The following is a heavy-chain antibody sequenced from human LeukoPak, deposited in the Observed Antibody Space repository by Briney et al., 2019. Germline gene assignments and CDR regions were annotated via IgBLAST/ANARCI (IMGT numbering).Heavy chain of an antibody. CDR3: ARGRRRLQDY. V-gene: IGHV4-59*01. CDR2: FYYTGST. J-gene: IGHJ4*02. CDR1: GGSISTYY. Sequence: KPSETLSLTCTVSGGSISTYYWSWIRQPPGKGLDWIGSFYYTGSTNYNPSLRSRVTISLDTSKNQISLRLSSVTAADTAVYYCARGRRRLQDYRGQGTLVTVSS.